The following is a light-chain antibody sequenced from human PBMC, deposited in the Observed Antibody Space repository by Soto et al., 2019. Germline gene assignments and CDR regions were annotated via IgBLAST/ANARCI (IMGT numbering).Light chain of an antibody. CDR3: QQYATSPKLT. J-gene: IGKJ4*01. Sequence: EIVLTQSPGTLSLSPGESATLACRASQSVTGSYLAWYQQKPGQAPRLLIYGASSRATGIPARFSGSGSGTDFTLTISRLEPEDFAVYYCQQYATSPKLTFGGGTKVEIK. V-gene: IGKV3-20*01. CDR1: QSVTGSY. CDR2: GAS.